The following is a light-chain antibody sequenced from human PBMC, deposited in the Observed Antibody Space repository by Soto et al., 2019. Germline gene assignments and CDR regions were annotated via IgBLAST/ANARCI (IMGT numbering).Light chain of an antibody. CDR2: DVN. CDR3: CSYAGRYIYV. Sequence: QSALTQPRSVSGSPGQSVSISCTGTSSDVGGYNYVSWCQQHPGKAPKVMIYDVNKRPSGVPDRFSGSKSGNTASLTISGLQSEDEADYYCCSYAGRYIYVFGTGTKV. J-gene: IGLJ1*01. CDR1: SSDVGGYNY. V-gene: IGLV2-11*01.